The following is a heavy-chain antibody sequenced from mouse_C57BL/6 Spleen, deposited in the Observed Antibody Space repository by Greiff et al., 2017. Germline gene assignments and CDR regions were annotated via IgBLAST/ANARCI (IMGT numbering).Heavy chain of an antibody. CDR1: GFTFSSYG. D-gene: IGHD2-1*01. CDR2: ISSGGSYT. Sequence: EVMLVESGGDLVKPGGSLKLSCAASGFTFSSYGMSWVRQTPDKRLEWVATISSGGSYTYYPDSVKGRFTISRDTAKNTLYLQMSSLKSEDTAMYYCARHEKLHAMDYWGQGTSVTVSS. CDR3: ARHEKLHAMDY. J-gene: IGHJ4*01. V-gene: IGHV5-6*02.